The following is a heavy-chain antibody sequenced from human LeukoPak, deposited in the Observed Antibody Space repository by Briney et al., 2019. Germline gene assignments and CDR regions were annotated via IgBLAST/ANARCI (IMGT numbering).Heavy chain of an antibody. CDR1: GGSFSGYY. J-gene: IGHJ5*02. CDR3: ARIVPAAMPASVNWFDP. D-gene: IGHD2-2*01. V-gene: IGHV4-34*01. CDR2: INHSGST. Sequence: SETLSLTCAVYGGSFSGYYWSWIRQPPGKGLEWIGEINHSGSTNYNPSLKSRVTISVDTSKNQFSLKLSSVTAADTAVYYCARIVPAAMPASVNWFDPWGQGTLVTVSS.